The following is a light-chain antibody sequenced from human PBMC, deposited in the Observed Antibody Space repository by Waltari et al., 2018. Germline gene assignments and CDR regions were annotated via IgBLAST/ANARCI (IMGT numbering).Light chain of an antibody. CDR1: QSVSRA. Sequence: EIVLTQSPGTLSLSLGERATVSCRASQSVSRALAWYQQKPGQAPRLRFYGASTRATGIPDRFSGSGSGTDFSLTISRLEPDDVAVYYCQHYLRLPVTFGQGTTVEI. CDR2: GAS. J-gene: IGKJ1*01. V-gene: IGKV3-20*01. CDR3: QHYLRLPVT.